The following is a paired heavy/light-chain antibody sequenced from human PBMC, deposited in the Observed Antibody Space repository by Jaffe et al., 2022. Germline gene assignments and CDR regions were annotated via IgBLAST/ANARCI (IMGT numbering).Light chain of an antibody. CDR1: SSNIGNNY. CDR3: GTWDSSLSAPHAV. CDR2: DNN. V-gene: IGLV1-51*01. J-gene: IGLJ7*01. Sequence: QSVLTQPPSVSAAPGQKVTISCSGSSSNIGNNYVSWYQQLPGTAPKLLIYDNNKRPSGIPDRFSGSKSGTSATLGITGLQTGDEADYYCGTWDSSLSAPHAVFGGGTQLTVL.
Heavy chain of an antibody. CDR2: INHSGST. CDR1: GGSFSGYY. CDR3: ARGALRRITMSSGGYYYYYMDV. V-gene: IGHV4-34*01. D-gene: IGHD3-10*02. J-gene: IGHJ6*03. Sequence: QVQLQQWGAGLLKPSETLSLTCAVYGGSFSGYYWSWIRQPPGKGLEWIGEINHSGSTNYNPSLKSRVTISVDTSKNQFSLKLSSVTAADTAVYYCARGALRRITMSSGGYYYYYMDVWGKGTTVTVSS.